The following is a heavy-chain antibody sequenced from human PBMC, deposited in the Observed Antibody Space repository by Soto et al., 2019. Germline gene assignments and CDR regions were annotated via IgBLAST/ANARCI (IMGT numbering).Heavy chain of an antibody. V-gene: IGHV3-23*01. CDR1: GFTFSSYA. CDR2: ISGSGRST. Sequence: EVQLLESGGGLVQPGGSLRLSCAASGFTFSSYAMSWVRQAPGKGLEWVSAISGSGRSTYYADSVKGRCTISRDNSKNTLNLQMNGQRAEDTAVYYCAKGDDVWSGPLAGYYFDSWGQGTLVTVSS. D-gene: IGHD3-3*01. CDR3: AKGDDVWSGPLAGYYFDS. J-gene: IGHJ4*02.